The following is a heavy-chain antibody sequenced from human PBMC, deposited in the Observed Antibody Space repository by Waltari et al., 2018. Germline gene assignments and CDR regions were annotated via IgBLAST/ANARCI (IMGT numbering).Heavy chain of an antibody. CDR1: GYSISSGYY. CDR3: SSPSVGSYHSNWFDP. CDR2: IYHSGRT. Sequence: QVQLQESGPGLVKPSETLSLTCAVSGYSISSGYYWGWIRQPPGKGLEWIGGIYHSGRTYPHPSLKRRVTISVDPSKIQFSLKLLSVTAADTAVYYCSSPSVGSYHSNWFDPWGQGTLVTVSS. J-gene: IGHJ5*02. D-gene: IGHD3-16*02. V-gene: IGHV4-38-2*01.